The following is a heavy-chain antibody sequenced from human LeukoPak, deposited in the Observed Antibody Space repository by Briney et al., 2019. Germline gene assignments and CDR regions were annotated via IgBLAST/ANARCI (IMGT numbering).Heavy chain of an antibody. Sequence: PGGSLRLSCAASGFTFSSYSMNWVRQAPGKGLEWVSSISSSSSYIYYADSVKGRFTISRDNAKNSLYLQMNSLRAEDTAVYYCASSGDIVLMVYAIHPFDYWGQGTLVTVSS. V-gene: IGHV3-21*01. CDR3: ASSGDIVLMVYAIHPFDY. D-gene: IGHD2-8*01. CDR1: GFTFSSYS. CDR2: ISSSSSYI. J-gene: IGHJ4*02.